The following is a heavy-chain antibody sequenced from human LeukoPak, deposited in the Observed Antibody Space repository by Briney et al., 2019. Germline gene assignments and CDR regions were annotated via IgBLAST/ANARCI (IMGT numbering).Heavy chain of an antibody. V-gene: IGHV3-74*03. CDR3: VRDETLWTLDW. D-gene: IGHD1-1*01. Sequence: GGSLRLSCTASGFTFSGHWIHWVRQPPGMGLVWVSRINERGTDSMYAESVKGRFTISRDNAKNTVYLQMNSLRAADTAVYYCVRDETLWTLDWWGQGTLVSVSS. CDR2: INERGTDS. J-gene: IGHJ4*02. CDR1: GFTFSGHW.